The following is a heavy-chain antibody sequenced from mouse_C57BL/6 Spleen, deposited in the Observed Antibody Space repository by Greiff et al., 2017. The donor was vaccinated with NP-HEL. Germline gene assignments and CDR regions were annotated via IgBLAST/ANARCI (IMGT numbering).Heavy chain of an antibody. Sequence: QVQLKQPGAELVMPGASVKLSCKASGYTFTSYWMHWVKQRPGQGLEWIGEIDPSDSYTNYNQKFKGKSTLTVDKSSSTAYMQLSSLTSEDSAVYYCARSGYDYAMDYWGQGTSVTVSS. J-gene: IGHJ4*01. CDR3: ARSGYDYAMDY. CDR2: IDPSDSYT. V-gene: IGHV1-69*01. CDR1: GYTFTSYW. D-gene: IGHD2-3*01.